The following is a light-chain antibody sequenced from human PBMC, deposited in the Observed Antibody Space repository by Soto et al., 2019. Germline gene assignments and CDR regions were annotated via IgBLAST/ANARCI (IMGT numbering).Light chain of an antibody. V-gene: IGKV3-15*01. J-gene: IGKJ1*01. Sequence: EIFSTQSPDTLSVCPGERATLSCMASQSVKTDFAWYQQKPGQAXKVLVYGAYTRAAGVTARFSGSGSGTDFTLTISSLQSEDFAVYYCQQYNSWPGTVGPVTQVEIK. CDR1: QSVKTD. CDR2: GAY. CDR3: QQYNSWPGT.